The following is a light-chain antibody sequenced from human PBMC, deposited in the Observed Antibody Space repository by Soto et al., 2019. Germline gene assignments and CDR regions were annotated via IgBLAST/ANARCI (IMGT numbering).Light chain of an antibody. J-gene: IGKJ4*01. CDR3: QQSYSTRPGLT. Sequence: DIQMTQSPSTLSASVGDRLTITCRASQSISSWLAWYQQKPGKAPKLLIFDASSLESGVPSRFSGSGSGTDFTLTISSLQPEDFATYYCQQSYSTRPGLTFGGGTKVDIK. V-gene: IGKV1-39*01. CDR2: DAS. CDR1: QSISSW.